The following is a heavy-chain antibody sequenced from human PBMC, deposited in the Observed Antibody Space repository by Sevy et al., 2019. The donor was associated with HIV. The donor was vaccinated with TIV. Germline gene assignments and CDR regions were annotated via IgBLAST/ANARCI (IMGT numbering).Heavy chain of an antibody. CDR1: GVSFSDYY. CDR3: ARGPLFSPEYCSGGTCPTIDF. Sequence: SETLSLTCAVSGVSFSDYYWAWIRQAPGKGLEWIGEVSQSGSANYNPSLRSRVIMPLDTSKNHVSLKLTPVTAAETAMYYCARGPLFSPEYCSGGTCPTIDFWSQGTLVTVSS. D-gene: IGHD2-15*01. J-gene: IGHJ4*01. CDR2: VSQSGSA. V-gene: IGHV4-34*01.